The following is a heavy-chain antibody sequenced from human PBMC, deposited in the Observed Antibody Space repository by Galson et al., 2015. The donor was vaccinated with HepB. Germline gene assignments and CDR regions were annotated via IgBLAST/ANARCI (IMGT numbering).Heavy chain of an antibody. V-gene: IGHV7-4-1*02. J-gene: IGHJ4*02. CDR3: ARGDVGYCSSTSCYSYGY. CDR1: GYTFTSYA. Sequence: SVKVSCKASGYTFTSYAMNWVRQAPGQGLEWMGWINTNTGNPTYAQGFTGRFVFSLDTSVSTAYLQISSLKAEDTAVYYCARGDVGYCSSTSCYSYGYWGQGTLVTVSS. D-gene: IGHD2-2*02. CDR2: INTNTGNP.